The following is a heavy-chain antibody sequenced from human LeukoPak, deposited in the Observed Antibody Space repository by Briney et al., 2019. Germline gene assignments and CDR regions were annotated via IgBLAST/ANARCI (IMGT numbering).Heavy chain of an antibody. CDR1: GYTFTSYD. V-gene: IGHV1-8*02. CDR3: ARSGYYDFWSGYSPQNWFDP. Sequence: ASVKVSCKASGYTFTSYDINWVRQATGQGLEWMGWMNPNSGNTGYAQKFQGRVTMTRNTSISTAYMELSSLRSEDTAVYYCARSGYYDFWSGYSPQNWFDPWGQGTLVTVSS. D-gene: IGHD3-3*01. J-gene: IGHJ5*02. CDR2: MNPNSGNT.